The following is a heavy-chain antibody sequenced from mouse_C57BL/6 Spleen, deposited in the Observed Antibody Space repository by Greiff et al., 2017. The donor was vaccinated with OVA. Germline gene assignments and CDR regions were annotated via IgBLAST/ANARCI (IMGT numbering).Heavy chain of an antibody. V-gene: IGHV5-4*01. Sequence: EVKLVESGGGLVKPGGSLKLSCAASGFTFSSYAMSWVRQTPEKRLEWVATISDGGSYTYYPDNVKGRFTISRDNAKNNLYLQMSHLKSEDTAMYYCARDDSRYYAMDYWGQGTSVTVSS. D-gene: IGHD2-4*01. CDR1: GFTFSSYA. CDR3: ARDDSRYYAMDY. CDR2: ISDGGSYT. J-gene: IGHJ4*01.